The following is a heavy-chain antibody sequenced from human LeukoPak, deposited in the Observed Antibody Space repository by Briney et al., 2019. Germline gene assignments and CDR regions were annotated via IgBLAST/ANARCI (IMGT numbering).Heavy chain of an antibody. CDR1: GFTFSTYA. CDR3: AREGGPSGSYFDY. J-gene: IGHJ4*02. Sequence: GGSLGLSCAVSGFTFSTYAMHWVRQAPGKGLEWVAVISYDGRNKWYADSVRGRFTISRDSSKNTLYLQMKSLSGEDTGVYYCAREGGPSGSYFDYWGQGTLVTVSS. D-gene: IGHD1-26*01. CDR2: ISYDGRNK. V-gene: IGHV3-33*01.